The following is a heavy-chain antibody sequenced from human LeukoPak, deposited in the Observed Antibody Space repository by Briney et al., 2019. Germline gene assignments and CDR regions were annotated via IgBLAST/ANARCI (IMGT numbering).Heavy chain of an antibody. Sequence: AXXWXRXXXXXXXXXLGXTYXRSKLYNDYAVSVKSRITINPDTSKNQFSLQLNSVTPEDTAVYYCARGGASGWYSKYYFDYWGQGTLVTVSS. CDR3: ARGGASGWYSKYYFDY. J-gene: IGHJ4*02. CDR2: TYXRSKLYN. D-gene: IGHD6-19*01. CDR1: A. V-gene: IGHV6-1*01.